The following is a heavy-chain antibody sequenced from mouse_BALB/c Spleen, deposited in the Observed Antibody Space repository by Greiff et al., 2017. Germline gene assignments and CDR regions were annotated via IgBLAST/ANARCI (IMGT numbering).Heavy chain of an antibody. D-gene: IGHD2-1*01. CDR3: ARIYYGNYDAMDY. CDR1: GYSFTEYT. CDR2: INPNNGGT. J-gene: IGHJ4*01. V-gene: IGHV1-18*01. Sequence: VQLQQSGPELVKPGASVKVSCKASGYSFTEYTMHWVKQSHGKSLEWIGGINPNNGGTSYNQKFKGKATLTVDKSSSTAYMELRSLTSEDSAVYYCARIYYGNYDAMDYWGQGTSVTVSS.